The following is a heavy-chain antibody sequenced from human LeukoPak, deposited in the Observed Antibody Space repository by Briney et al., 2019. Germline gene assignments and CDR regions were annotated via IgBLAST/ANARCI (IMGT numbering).Heavy chain of an antibody. CDR1: GYNFSNYL. J-gene: IGHJ5*02. V-gene: IGHV5-51*01. Sequence: KRGESLKISCKGSGYNFSNYLIAWVRQVPGKGVGLRGIIYHGDYDTRYSPFFQGPVNISADKAINTAYVQWSSLKASDTAMYYCARDREGYSSNWSWFAPWGQGTLVTVSS. D-gene: IGHD6-13*01. CDR3: ARDREGYSSNWSWFAP. CDR2: IYHGDYDT.